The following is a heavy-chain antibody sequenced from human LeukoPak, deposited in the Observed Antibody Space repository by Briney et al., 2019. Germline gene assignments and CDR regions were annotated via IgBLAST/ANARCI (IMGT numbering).Heavy chain of an antibody. CDR3: AREDCGGGCCLFEH. CDR1: GFTFSSYS. Sequence: GGSLRLSCAASGFTFSSYSMNWVRQAPGKGLEWVSSITSGSSYIFYADSVKGRFTISRDNAKSSLFLQMNSLRAEDTAVYYCAREDCGGGCCLFEHWGQGTLVTVSS. D-gene: IGHD2-21*02. CDR2: ITSGSSYI. V-gene: IGHV3-21*01. J-gene: IGHJ4*02.